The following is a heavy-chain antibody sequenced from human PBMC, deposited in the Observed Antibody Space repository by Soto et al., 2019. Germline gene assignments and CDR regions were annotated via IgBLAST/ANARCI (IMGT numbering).Heavy chain of an antibody. D-gene: IGHD3-10*01. CDR3: ATGLLPPREAFDI. J-gene: IGHJ3*02. CDR1: GGTFSSYA. CDR2: FIPEDGET. Sequence: ASVKVSCKASGGTFSSYAISWVRQAPGKGLEWMGGFIPEDGETNYAQKFQGRVTMTEDTSTDTAYMELSSLRSEDTAVYYCATGLLPPREAFDIWGQGTMVTVSS. V-gene: IGHV1-24*01.